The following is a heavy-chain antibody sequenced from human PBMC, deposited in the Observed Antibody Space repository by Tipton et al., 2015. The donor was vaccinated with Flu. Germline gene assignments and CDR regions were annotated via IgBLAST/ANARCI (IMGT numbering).Heavy chain of an antibody. V-gene: IGHV4-34*01. CDR3: ARSLYYDFWSGSAGY. CDR2: INHSGST. J-gene: IGHJ4*02. Sequence: TLSLTCAVYGGSFSGYYWSWIRQPPGKGLEWIGEINHSGSTNYNPSLKSRVTISVDTSKNQFSLKLNSVTAADTAVYYCARSLYYDFWSGSAGYWGQGTLVTVSS. CDR1: GGSFSGYY. D-gene: IGHD3-3*01.